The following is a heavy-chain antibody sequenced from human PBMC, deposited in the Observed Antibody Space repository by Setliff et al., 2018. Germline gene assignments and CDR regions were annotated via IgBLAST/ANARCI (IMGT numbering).Heavy chain of an antibody. D-gene: IGHD3-3*01. CDR2: MNPISGNT. Sequence: ASVKVSCKASGYTFTSYDINWVRQATGQGLEWMGWMNPISGNTGYAQKFQGRVTITRNTSISTAYMELSSLRSEDTAVYYCARGRRGDYDFWSGYSNWFDPWGQGTLVTVSS. J-gene: IGHJ5*02. CDR3: ARGRRGDYDFWSGYSNWFDP. CDR1: GYTFTSYD. V-gene: IGHV1-8*03.